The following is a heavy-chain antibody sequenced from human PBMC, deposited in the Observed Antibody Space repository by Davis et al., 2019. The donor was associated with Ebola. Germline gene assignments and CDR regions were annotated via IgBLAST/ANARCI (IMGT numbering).Heavy chain of an antibody. Sequence: GESLKISCAASGFTFSSYWMYWVRQAPGKGLVWVSRINSDGSSTSYADSVKGRFTISRDNAKNTLYLQMNSLRAEDTAVYYCARGGRGIVVANFDYWGQGTLVTVSS. CDR1: GFTFSSYW. CDR2: INSDGSST. CDR3: ARGGRGIVVANFDY. D-gene: IGHD2-15*01. J-gene: IGHJ4*02. V-gene: IGHV3-74*01.